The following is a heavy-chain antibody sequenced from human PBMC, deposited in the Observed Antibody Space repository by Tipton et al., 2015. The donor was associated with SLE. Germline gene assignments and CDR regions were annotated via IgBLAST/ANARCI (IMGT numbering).Heavy chain of an antibody. CDR1: GFTFSSYA. V-gene: IGHV3-30*04. CDR2: ISYDGSNK. CDR3: ARGLLDQY. J-gene: IGHJ1*01. D-gene: IGHD2-21*02. Sequence: RSLRLSCAASGFTFSSYAMHWVRQAPGKGLEWVAVISYDGSNKYYADSVKGRFTISRDNSKNTLYLQMNSLRAEDTAVYYCARGLLDQYWGQGTPVTVSS.